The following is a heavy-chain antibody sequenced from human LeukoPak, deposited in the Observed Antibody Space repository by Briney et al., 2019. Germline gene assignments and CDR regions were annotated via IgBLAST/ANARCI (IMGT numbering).Heavy chain of an antibody. J-gene: IGHJ4*02. V-gene: IGHV1-69*13. CDR1: GGTFSSYA. D-gene: IGHD1-26*01. CDR2: IIPIFGTA. CDR3: ARSYELQIDY. Sequence: GASVKVSCKASGGTFSSYAISWVRQAPGQGLEWMGGIIPIFGTANYAQKFQGRVTITADESTSAAYMELSSLRSEDTAVYYCARSYELQIDYWGQGTLVTVSS.